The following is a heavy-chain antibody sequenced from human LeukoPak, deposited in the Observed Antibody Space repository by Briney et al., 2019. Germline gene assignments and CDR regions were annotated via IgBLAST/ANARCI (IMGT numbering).Heavy chain of an antibody. V-gene: IGHV1-8*01. D-gene: IGHD3-22*01. CDR3: ARFDAKYYYDSSGYDY. Sequence: VKVSCKASGYTFTSYDINWVRQATGQGLEWMGWMNPNSGNTGYAQKFQGRVTMTRNTSISTAYMELSSLRSEDTAVYYCARFDAKYYYDSSGYDYWGQGTLVTVSS. CDR1: GYTFTSYD. CDR2: MNPNSGNT. J-gene: IGHJ4*02.